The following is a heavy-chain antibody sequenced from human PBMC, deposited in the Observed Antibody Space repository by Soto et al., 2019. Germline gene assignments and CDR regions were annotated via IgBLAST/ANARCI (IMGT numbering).Heavy chain of an antibody. Sequence: WWSLRLCCSASVFTFSSYAMSWVRQAPGKGLEWVSAISGSGGSTYYADSVKGRFTISRDNSKNTLYLQMNSLRAEDTAVYYCAKDHGSGWFDPWGQGTLVTVSS. D-gene: IGHD2-15*01. CDR3: AKDHGSGWFDP. CDR1: VFTFSSYA. J-gene: IGHJ5*02. V-gene: IGHV3-23*01. CDR2: ISGSGGST.